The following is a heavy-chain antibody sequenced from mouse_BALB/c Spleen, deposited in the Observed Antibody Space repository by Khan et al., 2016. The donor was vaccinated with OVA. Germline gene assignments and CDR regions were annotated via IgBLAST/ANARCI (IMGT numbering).Heavy chain of an antibody. CDR3: ARVGYNGTMDC. V-gene: IGHV9-3-1*01. J-gene: IGHJ4*01. CDR1: GFTFTNYG. D-gene: IGHD2-14*01. CDR2: INTYTGEP. Sequence: IQLVQSGPELKKPGETVQISCKASGFTFTNYGMNWVKQTPGKDLKWMGWINTYTGEPTFADDFKGRFAFSLETSASTAYLQINSLKNEDTATYFCARVGYNGTMDCWGQGTSVTVSS.